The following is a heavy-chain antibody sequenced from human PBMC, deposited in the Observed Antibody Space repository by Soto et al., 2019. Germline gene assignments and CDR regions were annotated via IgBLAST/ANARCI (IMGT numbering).Heavy chain of an antibody. CDR2: IYYSGST. J-gene: IGHJ6*03. D-gene: IGHD3-3*01. CDR1: GGSISSYY. Sequence: PSETLSLTCTVSGGSISSYYWSWIRQPPGKGLEWIGYIYYSGSTNYNPSLKSRVTISVDTSKNQFSLKLSSVTAADTAVYYCARRTLYDFWSGYEDYYSYYIDAWCKGTSVTVSS. V-gene: IGHV4-59*08. CDR3: ARRTLYDFWSGYEDYYSYYIDA.